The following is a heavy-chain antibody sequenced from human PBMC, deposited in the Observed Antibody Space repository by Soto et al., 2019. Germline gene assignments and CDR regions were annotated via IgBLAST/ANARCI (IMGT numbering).Heavy chain of an antibody. CDR2: ISSSGSTI. V-gene: IGHV3-48*03. D-gene: IGHD5-12*01. CDR3: ARDGYNWSFDY. CDR1: GFTFSSYE. J-gene: IGHJ4*02. Sequence: EVQLVESGGGLVQPGGSLRLSCAASGFTFSSYEMNWVRQAPGKGLEWVSYISSSGSTIYYADSVKGRFTISRDNAKNSLYLQMNSLRAEDTAVYYCARDGYNWSFDYWGQGTLVTVSS.